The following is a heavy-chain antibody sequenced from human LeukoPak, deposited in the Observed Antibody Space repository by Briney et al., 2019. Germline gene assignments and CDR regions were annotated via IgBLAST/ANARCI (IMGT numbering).Heavy chain of an antibody. J-gene: IGHJ4*02. CDR2: IHTSGRT. V-gene: IGHV4-4*07. D-gene: IGHD6-6*01. CDR1: GGSISSYY. CDR3: AREGSMTARPFVSIDY. Sequence: SETLSLTCTVSGGSISSYYWSWIRQPAGKGLEWIGRIHTSGRTDYNPSLKSRVTMSVDTSKNQFSLKLRSVTAADTAVYYCAREGSMTARPFVSIDYWGQGTLVTVSS.